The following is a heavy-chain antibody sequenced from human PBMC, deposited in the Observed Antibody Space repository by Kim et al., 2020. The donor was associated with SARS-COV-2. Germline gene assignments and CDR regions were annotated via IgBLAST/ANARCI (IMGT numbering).Heavy chain of an antibody. CDR1: GFTFSSYA. D-gene: IGHD6-6*01. CDR3: AKDSFIAARLSLWRHTGDAFDI. V-gene: IGHV3-23*01. Sequence: GGSLRLSCAASGFTFSSYAMSWVRQAPGKGLEWVSAISGSGGSTYYADSVKGRFTISRDNSKNTLYLQMNSLRAEDTAVYYCAKDSFIAARLSLWRHTGDAFDIWGQGTMVTVSS. CDR2: ISGSGGST. J-gene: IGHJ3*02.